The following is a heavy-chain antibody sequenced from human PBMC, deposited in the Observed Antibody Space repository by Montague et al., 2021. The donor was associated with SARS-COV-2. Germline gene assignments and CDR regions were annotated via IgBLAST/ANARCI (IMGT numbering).Heavy chain of an antibody. V-gene: IGHV4-39*01. J-gene: IGHJ3*02. CDR2: IYYTGST. CDR1: GGSVSSSSYY. CDR3: ARHITGSGNAFDI. D-gene: IGHD3-10*01. Sequence: SETLSLTCTVSGGSVSSSSYYWGWIRQPPGKGLEWIGSIYYTGSTYSTPSLKSRVTISVDTSKNQFSLKLSSVIAADTAVYYCARHITGSGNAFDIWGQGTMVTVSS.